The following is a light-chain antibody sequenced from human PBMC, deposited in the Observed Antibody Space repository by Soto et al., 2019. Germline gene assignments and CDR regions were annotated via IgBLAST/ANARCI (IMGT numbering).Light chain of an antibody. CDR3: QQYDNWPRT. CDR1: QSLNNN. Sequence: EIVMTQSPATLSVSPGERATLSCRASQSLNNNLAWYQQKPGQAPRLLIYGAFIRATGIPARFSGSGSGTECTLTISSLQSEDFAVYYCQQYDNWPRTFGQGTKVEIK. J-gene: IGKJ1*01. CDR2: GAF. V-gene: IGKV3-15*01.